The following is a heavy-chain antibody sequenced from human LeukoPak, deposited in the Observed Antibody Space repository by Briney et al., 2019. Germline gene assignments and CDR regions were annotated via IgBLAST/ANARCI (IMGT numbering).Heavy chain of an antibody. V-gene: IGHV3-7*01. CDR2: INYDGSAK. Sequence: GGSLRLSCAVSGFRFSSQWMTWVRQAPGTGLEWVATINYDGSAKYHVDSVKGRFTISRDNAKNLVYLQMSILRAEDTAVYYCADLGTSDCGQGTLVTVSS. CDR1: GFRFSSQW. CDR3: ADLGTSD. D-gene: IGHD1-7*01. J-gene: IGHJ4*02.